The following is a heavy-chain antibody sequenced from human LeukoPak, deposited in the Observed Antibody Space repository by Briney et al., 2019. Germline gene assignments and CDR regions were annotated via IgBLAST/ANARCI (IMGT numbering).Heavy chain of an antibody. CDR3: ARVGINYYYGLDV. CDR1: GFTFSSYA. D-gene: IGHD3-10*01. J-gene: IGHJ6*02. V-gene: IGHV3-23*01. Sequence: GGSLRLSCAASGFTFSSYAMSWVRQAPGKGLEWVSAISGSGGSTYYADSVKGRFTISRDNSKNTLYLQMNSLRAEDTAVYYCARVGINYYYGLDVWGQGTTLAVSS. CDR2: ISGSGGST.